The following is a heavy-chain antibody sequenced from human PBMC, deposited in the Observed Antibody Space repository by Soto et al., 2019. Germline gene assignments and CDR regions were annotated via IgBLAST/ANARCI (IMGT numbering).Heavy chain of an antibody. V-gene: IGHV3-11*06. CDR3: ARASGWRQVVGYKYGLDV. CDR1: GFTVSDHY. Sequence: QEQLVESGGGLVKPGGSLRLSCALSGFTVSDHYLTWIRQAPGRGLEWIAYISGNGLYTNYADSVKGRFIISRDIAQNTRWRQINSLRVEDTAVYYCARASGWRQVVGYKYGLDVWGQGTAVTVSS. CDR2: ISGNGLYT. J-gene: IGHJ6*02. D-gene: IGHD5-18*01.